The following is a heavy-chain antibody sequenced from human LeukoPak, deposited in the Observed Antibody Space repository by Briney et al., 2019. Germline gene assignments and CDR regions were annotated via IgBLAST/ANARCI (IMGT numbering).Heavy chain of an antibody. CDR1: GGTFSSYA. V-gene: IGHV1-69*05. CDR3: ARGGCSSTSCPPYDAFDI. D-gene: IGHD2-2*01. CDR2: IIPIFGTA. Sequence: ASVKVSCKASGGTFSSYAISWVRQAPEQGLEWMGGIIPIFGTANYAQKFQGRVTITTDESTSTAYMELSSLRSEDTAVYYCARGGCSSTSCPPYDAFDIWGQGTMVTVSS. J-gene: IGHJ3*02.